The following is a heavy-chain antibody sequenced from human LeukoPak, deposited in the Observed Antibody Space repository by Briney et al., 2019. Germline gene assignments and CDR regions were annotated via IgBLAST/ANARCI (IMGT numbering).Heavy chain of an antibody. D-gene: IGHD2-2*01. CDR3: AGGYCSRSNCFYGSEYFDF. J-gene: IGHJ4*02. CDR1: GGSISNYY. CDR2: IYYSGST. Sequence: SKTLSLTCTVSGGSISNYYWSWIRQPPGQALEWIGYIYYSGSTSYNPSLKSRVTISVDTSKNQFSLNPSSVTAADTAVYYCAGGYCSRSNCFYGSEYFDFWGQGTLVSVSS. V-gene: IGHV4-59*01.